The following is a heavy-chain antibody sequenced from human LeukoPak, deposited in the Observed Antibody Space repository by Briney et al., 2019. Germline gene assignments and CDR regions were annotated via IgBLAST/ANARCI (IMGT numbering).Heavy chain of an antibody. CDR3: ARQVYYYDSSGYYYVYYFDY. Sequence: SETLSLTCTVSGGSISSYYWSWIRQPPGKGLEWIGYIYYSGSTNYNPSLKSRVTISVDTSKNQFSLQLSSVTAADTAVYYCARQVYYYDSSGYYYVYYFDYWGQGTLVTVSS. J-gene: IGHJ4*02. CDR1: GGSISSYY. V-gene: IGHV4-59*01. CDR2: IYYSGST. D-gene: IGHD3-22*01.